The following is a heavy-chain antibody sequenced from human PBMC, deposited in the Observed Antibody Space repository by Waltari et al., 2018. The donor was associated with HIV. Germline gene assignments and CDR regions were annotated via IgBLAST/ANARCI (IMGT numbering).Heavy chain of an antibody. CDR3: ASEDFWSGPHY. V-gene: IGHV3-21*01. CDR1: GLTFNTFS. J-gene: IGHJ4*02. CDR2: ISSTSSFI. D-gene: IGHD3-3*01. Sequence: EVQLVESGGGLFKPGGSLRLSCVASGLTFNTFSMKWVRQAPGKGLEWVSSISSTSSFIYYADSVKGRFTISRDNAKNSLYLQINNLRAEDTAVYYCASEDFWSGPHYWGQGTLVTVSS.